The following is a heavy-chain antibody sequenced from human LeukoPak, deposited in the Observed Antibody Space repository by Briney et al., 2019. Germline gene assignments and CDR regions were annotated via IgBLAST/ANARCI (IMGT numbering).Heavy chain of an antibody. D-gene: IGHD3-10*01. V-gene: IGHV3-23*01. CDR3: AKDQDYYGSGSYYNGAEELSPYYYYGMDV. CDR1: GFTFSSYA. Sequence: PGGSLRLSCAASGFTFSSYAMSWVRQAPGKGLEWVSAISGSGGSTYYADSVKGRFTISRDNSKNTLYLQMNSLRAEDTAVYYCAKDQDYYGSGSYYNGAEELSPYYYYGMDVWGQGTTVTVSS. J-gene: IGHJ6*02. CDR2: ISGSGGST.